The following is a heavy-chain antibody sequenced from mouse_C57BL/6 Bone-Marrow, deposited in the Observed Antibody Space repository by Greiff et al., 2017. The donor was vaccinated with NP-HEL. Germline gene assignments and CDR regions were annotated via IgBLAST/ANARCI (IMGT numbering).Heavy chain of an antibody. D-gene: IGHD3-1*01. CDR2: IDPVIVCT. Sequence: QLQQSGAELVRPAPSLKVSLTPCASSFPPSFLPFLPPLPFPFLSFIFLIDPVIVCTNYNDNFNCKATLTADKSSSTAYMQLSSLTSEDSAVYFCARQRATLYYYAMDYWGQGTSVTVSS. V-gene: IGHV1-54*01. CDR3: ARQRATLYYYAMDY. J-gene: IGHJ4*01. CDR1: ASSFPPSF.